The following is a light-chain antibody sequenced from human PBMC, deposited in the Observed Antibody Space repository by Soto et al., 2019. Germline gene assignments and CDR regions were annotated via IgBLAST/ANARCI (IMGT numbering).Light chain of an antibody. CDR2: EVN. J-gene: IGLJ1*01. CDR3: SSYAGINNLGV. V-gene: IGLV2-8*01. Sequence: QSALTQPPSASGSPGQSVTISCTETSSDVGGYKYVSWYQQHPGKAPKLMIFEVNKRPSGVPDRFSGSKSGNTASLTVSGRQAEDEADYYCSSYAGINNLGVFGTGTKVTVL. CDR1: SSDVGGYKY.